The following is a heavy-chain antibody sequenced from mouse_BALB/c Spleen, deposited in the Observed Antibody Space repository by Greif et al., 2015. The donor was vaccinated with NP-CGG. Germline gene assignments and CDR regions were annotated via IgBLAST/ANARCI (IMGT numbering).Heavy chain of an antibody. Sequence: QVHVKQSGAELAKPGASVKMSCKASGYTFTSYWMHWVKQRPGQGLEWIGYINPSTGYTEYNQKFKDKATLTADKSSSTAYMQLSSLTSEDSAVYYCARSGTKDFAYWGQGTLVTVSA. CDR1: GYTFTSYW. CDR2: INPSTGYT. D-gene: IGHD4-1*01. CDR3: ARSGTKDFAY. V-gene: IGHV1-7*01. J-gene: IGHJ3*01.